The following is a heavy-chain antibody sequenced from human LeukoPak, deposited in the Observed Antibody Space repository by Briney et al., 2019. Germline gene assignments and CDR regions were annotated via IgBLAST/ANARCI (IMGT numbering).Heavy chain of an antibody. CDR2: INPNSDGT. Sequence: ASVKVSCKASGYTFTGYYMHWVRQAPGQGLEWMGWINPNSDGTNYAQKFQGRVTMTRDTSISTAYMELSRLRSDDTAVYYCARVRRGAVAGTDYWGQGTLVTVSS. CDR1: GYTFTGYY. D-gene: IGHD6-19*01. V-gene: IGHV1-2*02. J-gene: IGHJ4*02. CDR3: ARVRRGAVAGTDY.